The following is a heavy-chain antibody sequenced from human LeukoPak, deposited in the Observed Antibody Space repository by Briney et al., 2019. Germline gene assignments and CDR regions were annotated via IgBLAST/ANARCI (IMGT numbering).Heavy chain of an antibody. Sequence: ASVKVSCKASGGTFRSYAISWVRQAPGQGLEWMGGIIPIFGTANYAQKFQGRVTITTDESTSTAYMELSSLRSEDTAVYYCARSLVNLAYCGGDCDAFDIWGQGTMVTVSS. D-gene: IGHD2-21*02. J-gene: IGHJ3*02. CDR3: ARSLVNLAYCGGDCDAFDI. CDR2: IIPIFGTA. CDR1: GGTFRSYA. V-gene: IGHV1-69*05.